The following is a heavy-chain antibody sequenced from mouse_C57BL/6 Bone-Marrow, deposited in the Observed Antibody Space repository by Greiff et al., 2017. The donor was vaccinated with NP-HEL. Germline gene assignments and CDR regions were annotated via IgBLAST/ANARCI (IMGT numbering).Heavy chain of an antibody. D-gene: IGHD2-5*01. J-gene: IGHJ3*01. CDR2: ISYDGSN. V-gene: IGHV3-6*01. Sequence: ESGPGLVKPSQSLSLPCSVTGYSITSGYYWNWIRQFPGNKLEWMGYISYDGSNNYHPSLKNRISITRDTSKNQFFLKLNSVTTEDTATYYGARGEAYDSNYAWFADWGQGTLVTVSA. CDR3: ARGEAYDSNYAWFAD. CDR1: GYSITSGYY.